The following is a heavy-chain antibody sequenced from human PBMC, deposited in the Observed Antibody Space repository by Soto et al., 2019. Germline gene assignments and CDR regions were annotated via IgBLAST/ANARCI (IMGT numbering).Heavy chain of an antibody. D-gene: IGHD6-19*01. CDR2: MNPNSGNT. V-gene: IGHV1-8*01. CDR3: ARSERGWYFYYYYYMDV. J-gene: IGHJ6*03. CDR1: GYTFTSYD. Sequence: GASVKVSCKASGYTFTSYDINWVRQATGQGLEWMGWMNPNSGNTGYAQKFQGRVTMTRNTSISTAYMELSSLRSEDTAVYYCARSERGWYFYYYYYMDVWGKGTTVTVSS.